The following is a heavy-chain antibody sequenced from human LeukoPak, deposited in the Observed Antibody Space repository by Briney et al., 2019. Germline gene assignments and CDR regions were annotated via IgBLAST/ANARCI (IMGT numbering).Heavy chain of an antibody. Sequence: SETLSLTCTVSGGSISSSSYYWGWIRQPPGKGLEWIGCIYYSGSTYYNPSLKSRVTISVDTSKNQFSLKLSSVTAADTAVYYCARHYYDSSGPFDYWGQGTLVTVSS. V-gene: IGHV4-39*01. D-gene: IGHD3-22*01. CDR1: GGSISSSSYY. CDR2: IYYSGST. CDR3: ARHYYDSSGPFDY. J-gene: IGHJ4*02.